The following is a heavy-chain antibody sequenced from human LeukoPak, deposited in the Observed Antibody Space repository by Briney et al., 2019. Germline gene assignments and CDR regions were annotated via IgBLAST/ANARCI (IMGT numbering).Heavy chain of an antibody. J-gene: IGHJ4*02. V-gene: IGHV3-48*01. CDR1: GFTFSSCS. Sequence: GGSLRLSCAASGFTFSSCSMNWVRQAPGKGLEWVSYISSSSSTIYYADSVKGRFTISRDNAKNSLYLQMNSLRAEDTAVYYCAREVKDFWSGYDYWGQGTLVTVSS. CDR2: ISSSSSTI. D-gene: IGHD3-3*01. CDR3: AREVKDFWSGYDY.